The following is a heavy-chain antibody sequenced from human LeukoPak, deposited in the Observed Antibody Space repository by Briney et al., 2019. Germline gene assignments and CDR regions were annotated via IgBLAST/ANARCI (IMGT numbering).Heavy chain of an antibody. Sequence: GGSLRLSCAASGFTFSIYAMSWVRQAPGKGLEWVANIKQDGSEKYYVDSVKGRFTISRDNAKNSLYLQMNSLRAEDTAVYYCARGYGGYSDYWGQGTLVTVSS. J-gene: IGHJ4*02. V-gene: IGHV3-7*01. CDR2: IKQDGSEK. CDR1: GFTFSIYA. D-gene: IGHD4-23*01. CDR3: ARGYGGYSDY.